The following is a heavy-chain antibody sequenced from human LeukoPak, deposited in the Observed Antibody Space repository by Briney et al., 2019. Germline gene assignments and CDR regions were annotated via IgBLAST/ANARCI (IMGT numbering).Heavy chain of an antibody. Sequence: AETLSLTCTVSGGSISRSSYYWGWIPQPPGKGLEWIGSIYYSGSTYYNPSLKSRVTISVDTSKTQFSLKLSSVTAADTAVYYCARQKGYSSGWYFDYWGQGTLVTVSS. V-gene: IGHV4-39*01. J-gene: IGHJ4*02. CDR3: ARQKGYSSGWYFDY. CDR1: GGSISRSSYY. CDR2: IYYSGST. D-gene: IGHD6-19*01.